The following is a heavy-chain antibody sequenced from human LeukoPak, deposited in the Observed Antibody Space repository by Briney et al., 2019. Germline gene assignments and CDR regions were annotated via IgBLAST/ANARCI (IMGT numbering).Heavy chain of an antibody. CDR2: IYSGNTT. J-gene: IGHJ5*02. D-gene: IGHD3-3*01. Sequence: GGSLRLSCAVSGFTVSNNYMSWVRQAPGKGLEWVSIIYSGNTTYHADSVKGRFTISRDNSRNTLHLQMNSLRAEYAAVYYCARGDFWSAYYNAWGQGTLVTVSS. CDR1: GFTVSNNY. V-gene: IGHV3-66*01. CDR3: ARGDFWSAYYNA.